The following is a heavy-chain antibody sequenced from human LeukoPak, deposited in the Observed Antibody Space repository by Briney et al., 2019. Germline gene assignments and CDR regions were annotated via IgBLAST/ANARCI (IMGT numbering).Heavy chain of an antibody. CDR2: INHSGYT. CDR1: GGSFGDFY. CDR3: ARNDYFGINNGMDV. V-gene: IGHV4-34*01. Sequence: SETLSLTCAVSGGSFGDFYWSWIRQPPGKGLEWIGEINHSGYTNYYPSLKSRVTISVDTSKNQFSLRVSSVTAADTAVYYCARNDYFGINNGMDVWGQGTTVTVSS. D-gene: IGHD2/OR15-2a*01. J-gene: IGHJ6*02.